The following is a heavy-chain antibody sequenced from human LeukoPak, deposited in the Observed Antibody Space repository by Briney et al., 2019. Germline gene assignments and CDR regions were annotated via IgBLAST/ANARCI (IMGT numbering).Heavy chain of an antibody. J-gene: IGHJ6*03. V-gene: IGHV3-23*01. CDR3: AKLGGATISYYYYYMDV. CDR2: ISGSGGST. D-gene: IGHD5-12*01. Sequence: GGSLRLSCAASGFTFSSYAMSWVRQAPGKGLEWLSAISGSGGSTYYADSVKGRFTISRDNSKNTLYLQMNSLRAEDTAVYYCAKLGGATISYYYYYMDVWGKGTTVTVSS. CDR1: GFTFSSYA.